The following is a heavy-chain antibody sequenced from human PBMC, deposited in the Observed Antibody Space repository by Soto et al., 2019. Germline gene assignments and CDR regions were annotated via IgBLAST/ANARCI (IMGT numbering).Heavy chain of an antibody. Sequence: SETLSLTCTVSGGSISSSSYYWGWIRQPPGKGLEWIGSIYYSGSTYYNPSLKSRVTISVDTSKNQFSLKLSSVTAADTAVYYCARQVLERGGRWFDPWGQGTLVTVSS. V-gene: IGHV4-39*01. CDR1: GGSISSSSYY. CDR2: IYYSGST. J-gene: IGHJ5*02. D-gene: IGHD1-1*01. CDR3: ARQVLERGGRWFDP.